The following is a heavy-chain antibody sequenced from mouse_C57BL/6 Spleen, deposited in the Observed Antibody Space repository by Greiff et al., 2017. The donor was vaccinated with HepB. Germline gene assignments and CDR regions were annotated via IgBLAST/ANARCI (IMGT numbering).Heavy chain of an antibody. J-gene: IGHJ2*01. Sequence: EVQLVESGPGLVKPSQSLSLTCSVTGYSITSGYYWNWIRQFPGNKLEWMGYISYDGSNNYNPSLKNRISITRDTSKNQFFLKLNSVTTEDTATYYCARRLGRGNYFDYWGQGTTLTVSS. CDR2: ISYDGSN. V-gene: IGHV3-6*01. D-gene: IGHD4-1*01. CDR3: ARRLGRGNYFDY. CDR1: GYSITSGYY.